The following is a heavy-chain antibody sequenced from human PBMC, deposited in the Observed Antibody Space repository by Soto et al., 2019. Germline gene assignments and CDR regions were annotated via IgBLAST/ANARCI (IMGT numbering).Heavy chain of an antibody. CDR1: VFTFSSYG. D-gene: IGHD2-15*01. CDR2: ISYDGSNK. V-gene: IGHV3-30*18. J-gene: IGHJ6*03. Sequence: GGSLRLSCAASVFTFSSYGMHWVRQAPGKGLEWVAVISYDGSNKYYADSVKGRFTISRDNSKNTLYLQMNSLRAEDTAVYYCAKGTYCSGGSCPYYYYYYMDVWGKGTTVTVSS. CDR3: AKGTYCSGGSCPYYYYYYMDV.